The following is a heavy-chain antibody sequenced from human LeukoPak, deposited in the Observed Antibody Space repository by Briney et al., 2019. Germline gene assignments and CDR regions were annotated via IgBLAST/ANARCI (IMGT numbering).Heavy chain of an antibody. J-gene: IGHJ4*02. CDR3: ARVRDTVALISAY. CDR1: GYSFTNYD. CDR2: MNPYSGNR. V-gene: IGHV1-8*01. Sequence: ASVKVSCKASGYSFTNYDINGVRQATGQGLEWMGWMNPYSGNRGYAQKFQGRVTMTRDTSITTAYMELSSLTSEDTAVYYCARVRDTVALISAYWGQGTLVTVSS. D-gene: IGHD5-18*01.